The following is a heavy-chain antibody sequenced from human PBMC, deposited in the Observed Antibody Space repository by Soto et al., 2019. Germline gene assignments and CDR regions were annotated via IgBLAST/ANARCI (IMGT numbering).Heavy chain of an antibody. CDR3: AKGYCSGGSCYLYYYYYYMDV. CDR1: GFTFSSYG. D-gene: IGHD2-15*01. J-gene: IGHJ6*03. CDR2: ISYDGSNK. Sequence: TGGSLRLSCAASGFTFSSYGMHWVRQAPGKGLEWVAVISYDGSNKYYADSVKGRFTISRDNSKNTLYLQMNSLRAEDTAVYYCAKGYCSGGSCYLYYYYYYMDVWGKGTTVTVSS. V-gene: IGHV3-30*18.